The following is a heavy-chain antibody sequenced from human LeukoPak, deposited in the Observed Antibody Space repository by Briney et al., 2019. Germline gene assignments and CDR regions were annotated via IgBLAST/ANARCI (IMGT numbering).Heavy chain of an antibody. V-gene: IGHV3-53*01. D-gene: IGHD3-16*02. J-gene: IGHJ4*02. CDR2: IYSGGTT. Sequence: SGGSLRLSCAASGFTVSSNYMTWVRQAPGKGLEWVSVIYSGGTTYYADSVKGRFTISRDNSKNTLYLQMNSLTAEDTAVYHCARVRPYDYVWGSYRPNDYWGQGTLVTVSS. CDR1: GFTVSSNY. CDR3: ARVRPYDYVWGSYRPNDY.